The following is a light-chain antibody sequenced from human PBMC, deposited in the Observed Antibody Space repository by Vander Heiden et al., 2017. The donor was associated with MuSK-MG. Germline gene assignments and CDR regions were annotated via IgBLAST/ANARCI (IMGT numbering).Light chain of an antibody. CDR2: GAS. J-gene: IGKJ2*01. CDR3: QQYGSSPPQYT. V-gene: IGKV3-20*01. CDR1: QSVTSNY. Sequence: EIVLTQSPGTLSLPPGERATLSCRASQSVTSNYLAWYQQKPGQAPRLLIYGASGRATGIPDRFSGSGSGTDFTLTISRLEPEDFAVYYCQQYGSSPPQYTFGQGTKLXIK.